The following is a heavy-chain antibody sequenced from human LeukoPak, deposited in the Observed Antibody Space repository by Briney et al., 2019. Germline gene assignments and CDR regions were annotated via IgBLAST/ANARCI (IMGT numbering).Heavy chain of an antibody. CDR2: IRYDGSDI. J-gene: IGHJ4*02. Sequence: PGGSLRLSCAASGFMLNVYGMHWVRQAPGKGLEWVAVIRYDGSDINYADSVKGRFTISRDNSKNTLYLEMNSLRVEDTAVYFCAGSWNIHFDYWGQGTLVTVSS. D-gene: IGHD1/OR15-1a*01. CDR3: AGSWNIHFDY. CDR1: GFMLNVYG. V-gene: IGHV3-30*02.